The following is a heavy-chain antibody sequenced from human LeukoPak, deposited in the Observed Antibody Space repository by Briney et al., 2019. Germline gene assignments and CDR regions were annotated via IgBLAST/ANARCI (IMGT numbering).Heavy chain of an antibody. J-gene: IGHJ4*02. CDR1: GGSFSGYY. CDR3: ATDCSGGSCYY. CDR2: INHSGST. V-gene: IGHV4-34*01. Sequence: SETLSLTCAVYGGSFSGYYWSWIRQPPGKGLEWIGEINHSGSTNYNPSLKNRVTISVDTSKNQSSLKLSSVTAADTAVYYCATDCSGGSCYYWGQGTLVTVSS. D-gene: IGHD2-15*01.